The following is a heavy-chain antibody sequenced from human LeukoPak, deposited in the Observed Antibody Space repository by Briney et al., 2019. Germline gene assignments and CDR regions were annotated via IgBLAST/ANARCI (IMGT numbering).Heavy chain of an antibody. CDR1: GFAFSSYA. V-gene: IGHV3-23*01. CDR2: ISGSGGST. CDR3: AIMHGYYDGTGYWVQ. J-gene: IGHJ1*01. Sequence: GGSLRLSCAASGFAFSSYAMSWVRQAPGKGLEWVSAISGSGGSTYYADSVKGRFTISRDNSKNTLYLQMNSLRAEDTAVYYCAIMHGYYDGTGYWVQWGQGTLVTVSS. D-gene: IGHD3-22*01.